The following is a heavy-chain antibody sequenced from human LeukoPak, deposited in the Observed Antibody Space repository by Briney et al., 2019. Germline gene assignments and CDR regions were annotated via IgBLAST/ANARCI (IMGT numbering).Heavy chain of an antibody. D-gene: IGHD1-26*01. CDR2: IYYSGST. J-gene: IGHJ4*02. V-gene: IGHV4-59*01. CDR1: GGSISNYY. CDR3: ATAGYNGRNPFEY. Sequence: SETLSLTCTVSGGSISNYYWSWIRQPPGKGLEWIGYIYYSGSTNYNPSLKSRVTISVDTSKNQFSLKLTSVTAADRAVYYCATAGYNGRNPFEYWGQGTLVTVSS.